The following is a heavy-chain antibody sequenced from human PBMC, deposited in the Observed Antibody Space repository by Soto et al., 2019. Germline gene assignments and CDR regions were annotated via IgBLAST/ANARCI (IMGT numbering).Heavy chain of an antibody. J-gene: IGHJ3*02. CDR2: LYDLDGT. CDR3: ATWHLREHAYDI. D-gene: IGHD3-10*01. Sequence: QPGGSLRLSCAAFGFTVSGKKYVAWVRQAPGKGLEWVSALYDLDGTYYADSVKGRFTTSSDSSRTTVYLQMNDLRPDDTAVYSCATWHLREHAYDIWGQGTMVTVSS. CDR1: GFTVSGKKY. V-gene: IGHV3-53*01.